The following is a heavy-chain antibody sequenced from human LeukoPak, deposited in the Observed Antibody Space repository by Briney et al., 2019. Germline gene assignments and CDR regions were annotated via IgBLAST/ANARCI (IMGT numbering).Heavy chain of an antibody. CDR1: GFTFSSFD. CDR3: ATQGRSTKLGI. CDR2: ISSSGSPI. D-gene: IGHD2-2*01. Sequence: GGSLRLSRAASGFTFSSFDMNWVRQAPGKGLEWISYISSSGSPIYYADSVKGRFTISRNNAKNSLYLQMNSLRAEDTAVYYCATQGRSTKLGIWGQGTMVTVSS. V-gene: IGHV3-48*03. J-gene: IGHJ3*02.